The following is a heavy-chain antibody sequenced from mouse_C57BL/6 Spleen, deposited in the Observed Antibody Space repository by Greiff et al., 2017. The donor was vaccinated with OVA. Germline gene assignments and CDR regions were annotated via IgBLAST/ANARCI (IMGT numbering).Heavy chain of an antibody. CDR2: IYPGDGDT. CDR3: ARSNWDGWFAY. V-gene: IGHV1-82*01. CDR1: GYAFSSSW. Sequence: VQLQQSGPELVKPGASVKISCKASGYAFSSSWMNWVKQRPGKGLEWIGRIYPGDGDTNYNGKFKGKATLTADKSSSTAYMQLSSLTSEDSAVYCCARSNWDGWFAYWGQGTLVTVAA. J-gene: IGHJ3*01. D-gene: IGHD4-1*01.